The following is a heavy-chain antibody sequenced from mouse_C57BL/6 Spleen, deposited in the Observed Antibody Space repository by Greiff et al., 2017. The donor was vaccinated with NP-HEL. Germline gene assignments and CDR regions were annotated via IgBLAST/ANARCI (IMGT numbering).Heavy chain of an antibody. CDR1: GYTFTDYY. V-gene: IGHV1-76*01. D-gene: IGHD3-3*01. Sequence: VQRVESGAELVRPGASVKLSCKASGYTFTDYYINWVKQRPGQGLEWIARIYPGSGNTYYNEKFKGKATLTAEKSSSTAYMQLSSLTSEDSAVYFCARGTGDFDYWGQGTTLTVSS. CDR2: IYPGSGNT. J-gene: IGHJ2*01. CDR3: ARGTGDFDY.